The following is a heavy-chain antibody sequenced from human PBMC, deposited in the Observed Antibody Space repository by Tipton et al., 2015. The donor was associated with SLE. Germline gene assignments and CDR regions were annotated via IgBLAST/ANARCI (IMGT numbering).Heavy chain of an antibody. V-gene: IGHV1-46*01. D-gene: IGHD3-9*01. J-gene: IGHJ3*02. Sequence: QLVQSGAAVKKPGASVKVSCKASGYTFTDYYIHWVRQSPGQGLAWMGIINPSGGSATYAQKFQGRVTMTRDTSTSTVYMELSSLRSEDTAGFYCARGSPQLRYFDWLLQGGAFDIWGQGTMVTVSS. CDR2: INPSGGSA. CDR3: ARGSPQLRYFDWLLQGGAFDI. CDR1: GYTFTDYY.